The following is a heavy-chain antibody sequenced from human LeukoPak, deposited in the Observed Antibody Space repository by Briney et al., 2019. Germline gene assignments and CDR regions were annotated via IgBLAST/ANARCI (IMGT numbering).Heavy chain of an antibody. V-gene: IGHV4-39*07. CDR2: IYYSGST. CDR1: GGSISSSSYY. CDR3: ARGADYYDSSGYYWGGDYYYMDV. Sequence: PSETLSLTCTVSGGSISSSSYYWGWIRQPPGKGLEWIGSIYYSGSTYYNPSLKSRVTISVDTSKNQFSLKLSSVTAADTAVYYCARGADYYDSSGYYWGGDYYYMDVWGKGTTVTISS. D-gene: IGHD3-22*01. J-gene: IGHJ6*03.